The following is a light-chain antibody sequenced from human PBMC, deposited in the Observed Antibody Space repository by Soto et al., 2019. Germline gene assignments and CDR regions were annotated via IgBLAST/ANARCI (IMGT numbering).Light chain of an antibody. CDR1: SSDGGGYNY. V-gene: IGLV2-14*01. CDR2: EVS. Sequence: QSALTQPASVSGSPGQSITISCTGTSSDGGGYNYVSWYQQHPGKAPKLMIYEVSNRPSGVSNRFSGSKSGNTASLTISGLQAEDEADYYCSSYTSSSTNVFGTGTKATVL. J-gene: IGLJ1*01. CDR3: SSYTSSSTNV.